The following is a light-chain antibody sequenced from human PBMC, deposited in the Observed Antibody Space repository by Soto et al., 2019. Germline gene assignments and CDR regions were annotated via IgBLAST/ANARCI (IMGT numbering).Light chain of an antibody. Sequence: QSAVTQPPSASGSPGQSVTISCTGTSSDVGCYNYVSWYQQHPGKAPKLMIYEVSKRPSGVPDRFSGSKSGNTASLTVSGLQAEDEADYYCSSYAGSNIGVFGTGTKLTVL. J-gene: IGLJ1*01. CDR3: SSYAGSNIGV. V-gene: IGLV2-8*01. CDR2: EVS. CDR1: SSDVGCYNY.